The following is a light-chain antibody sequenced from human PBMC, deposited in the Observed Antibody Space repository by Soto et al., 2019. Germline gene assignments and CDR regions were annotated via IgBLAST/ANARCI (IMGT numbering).Light chain of an antibody. CDR3: CSYADNYSYV. CDR2: DVS. Sequence: QSALTQPRSVSGYPGQSVTISCTGTRSDVGAYNHASWYKQHPGKAPKIMTFDVSKRPSGVPDRFSGSKSGNTASLTISGLQAEDEADYYCCSYADNYSYVFGTGTKVTVL. J-gene: IGLJ1*01. CDR1: RSDVGAYNH. V-gene: IGLV2-11*01.